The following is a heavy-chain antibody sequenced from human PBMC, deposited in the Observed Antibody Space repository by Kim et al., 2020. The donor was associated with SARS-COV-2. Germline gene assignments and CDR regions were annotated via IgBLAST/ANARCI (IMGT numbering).Heavy chain of an antibody. V-gene: IGHV3-49*03. Sequence: GGSLRLSCTASGFTFGDYAMSWFRQAPGKGLEWVGFIRSKAYGGTTEYAASVKGRFTISRDDSKSIAYLQMNSLKTEDTAVYYCTWTRSAAAGTADDYWGQGTLVTVSS. J-gene: IGHJ4*02. D-gene: IGHD6-13*01. CDR1: GFTFGDYA. CDR3: TWTRSAAAGTADDY. CDR2: IRSKAYGGTT.